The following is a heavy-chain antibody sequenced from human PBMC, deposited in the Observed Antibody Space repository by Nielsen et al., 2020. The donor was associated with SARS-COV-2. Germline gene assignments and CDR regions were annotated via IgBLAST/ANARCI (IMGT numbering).Heavy chain of an antibody. V-gene: IGHV3-53*01. CDR1: GFTVSSNY. CDR3: ARVGIRGDDAFDI. J-gene: IGHJ3*02. Sequence: GESLKISCAASGFTVSSNYMSWVRQAPGKGLEWVSVIYSGGNTYYADSVKGRFTISRDNSKNTVYLQMNSLRAEDTAVYYCARVGIRGDDAFDIWGQGTMVTVSS. CDR2: IYSGGNT. D-gene: IGHD1-14*01.